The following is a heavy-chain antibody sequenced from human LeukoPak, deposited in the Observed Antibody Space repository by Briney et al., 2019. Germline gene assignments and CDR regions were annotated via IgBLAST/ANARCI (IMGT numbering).Heavy chain of an antibody. CDR2: INSEGSST. J-gene: IGHJ4*02. D-gene: IGHD3-16*01. CDR3: TRVLGD. CDR1: GSTFSNYW. V-gene: IGHV3-74*01. Sequence: PGGSLRLSCAASGSTFSNYWMHWVRQAPGKGLVWVSRINSEGSSTSYADSVRGRFTISRDNAKNTLYLQMNSLSAEDTAVYYCTRVLGDWGQGTLVTVSS.